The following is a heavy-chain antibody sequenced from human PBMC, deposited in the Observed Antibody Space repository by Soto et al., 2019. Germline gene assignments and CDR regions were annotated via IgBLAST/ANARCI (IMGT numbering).Heavy chain of an antibody. Sequence: LRLSCAASGFTFSSYGMHWVRQAPGKGLEWVAVIWYDGSNKYYADSVKGRFTISRDNSKNTLYLQMNSLRAEDTAVYYCAGRGIASTGLIDYWGQGTLVTVSS. CDR2: IWYDGSNK. CDR3: AGRGIASTGLIDY. D-gene: IGHD6-13*01. J-gene: IGHJ4*02. CDR1: GFTFSSYG. V-gene: IGHV3-33*01.